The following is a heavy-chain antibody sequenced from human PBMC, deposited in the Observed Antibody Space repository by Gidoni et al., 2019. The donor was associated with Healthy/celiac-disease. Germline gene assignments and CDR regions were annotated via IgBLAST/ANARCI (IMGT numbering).Heavy chain of an antibody. V-gene: IGHV1-2*04. CDR1: GYTFTGYY. CDR2: INPNSGGT. D-gene: IGHD3-10*01. CDR3: ARDGSGSYPVYDYGMDV. Sequence: QVQLVQSGAEVKKPGASVKVSCKASGYTFTGYYMHWVRQAPGQGLEWMGWINPNSGGTNYAQKFQGWVTMTRDTSISTAYMELSRLRSDDTAVYYCARDGSGSYPVYDYGMDVWGQGTTVTVSS. J-gene: IGHJ6*02.